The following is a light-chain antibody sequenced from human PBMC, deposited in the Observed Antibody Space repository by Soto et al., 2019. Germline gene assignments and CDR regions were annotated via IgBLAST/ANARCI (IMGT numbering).Light chain of an antibody. CDR2: GAS. CDR1: QSVSSSY. CDR3: QQYGSSGYT. J-gene: IGKJ2*01. Sequence: EIVLTQSPGTLSLSPGERATLSCRASQSVSSSYLAWYQQKPGQAPRLLIYGASSRATGIPDRFSGSGSGTDFTLTISSPEPEDFAVYYCQQYGSSGYTFGQGTKLEIK. V-gene: IGKV3-20*01.